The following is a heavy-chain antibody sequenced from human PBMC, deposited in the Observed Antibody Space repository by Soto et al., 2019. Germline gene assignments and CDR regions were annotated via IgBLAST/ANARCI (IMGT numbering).Heavy chain of an antibody. J-gene: IGHJ5*02. Sequence: QVQLVQSGAEVKKPGASVKVSCKASGYTFTGYYIHWVRQAPGQGLEWMGWINPNSGGTNYAQKFQGRVTITADESTSTAYMELSSLRSEDTAVYYCARGGYYGSGSYYNDHWGQGTLVTVSS. V-gene: IGHV1-2*02. CDR1: GYTFTGYY. D-gene: IGHD3-10*01. CDR2: INPNSGGT. CDR3: ARGGYYGSGSYYNDH.